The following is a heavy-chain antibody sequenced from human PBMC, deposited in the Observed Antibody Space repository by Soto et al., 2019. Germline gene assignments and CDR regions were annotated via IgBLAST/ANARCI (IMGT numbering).Heavy chain of an antibody. Sequence: PSETLSLTCAVYGGSFSGYYWSWIRQPPGKGLEWIGEINHSGSTNYNPSLKSRVTISVDTSKNQFSLKLSSVTAADTAVYYCARAPPGIAAAHLRFDPWGQGTLVTVSS. V-gene: IGHV4-34*01. CDR3: ARAPPGIAAAHLRFDP. D-gene: IGHD6-13*01. CDR2: INHSGST. J-gene: IGHJ5*02. CDR1: GGSFSGYY.